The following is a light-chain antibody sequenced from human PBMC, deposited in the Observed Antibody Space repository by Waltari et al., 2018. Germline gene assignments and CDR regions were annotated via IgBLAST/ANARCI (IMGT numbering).Light chain of an antibody. J-gene: IGKJ1*01. V-gene: IGKV3-20*01. CDR3: QQYGSSPWT. Sequence: EIVLTQSPGTLSLSPGERATLSCRASQSVSSSYLAWYQQKPGQAPRLLIYGASSRFTGILDRFSGSGSGTDFTLTISRLEPEDFAVYYCQQYGSSPWTFGQGTKVEIK. CDR1: QSVSSSY. CDR2: GAS.